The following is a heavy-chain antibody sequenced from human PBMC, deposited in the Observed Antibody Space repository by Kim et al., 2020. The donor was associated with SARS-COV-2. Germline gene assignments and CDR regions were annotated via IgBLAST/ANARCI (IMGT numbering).Heavy chain of an antibody. CDR2: IYPGDSDT. CDR1: GYSFTSYW. J-gene: IGHJ6*02. D-gene: IGHD3-9*01. Sequence: GESLKISCKGSGYSFTSYWIGWVRQMPGKGLEWMGIIYPGDSDTRYSPSFRGQVTISADKSISTAYLQWSSLKASDTAMYYCARVRSGYDILTGYYSAYYYGMDVWGQGTTVTVSS. V-gene: IGHV5-51*01. CDR3: ARVRSGYDILTGYYSAYYYGMDV.